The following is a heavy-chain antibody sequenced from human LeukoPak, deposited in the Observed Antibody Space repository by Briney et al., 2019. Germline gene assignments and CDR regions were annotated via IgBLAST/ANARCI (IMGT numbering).Heavy chain of an antibody. V-gene: IGHV1-69*04. Sequence: SVKVSCKASGGTFSSYAISWVRQAPGQGVEWMGRIIPILGIANYAQKFQGRVTITADKSTSTAYMELSSLRSEDTAVYYCASTGTTYAFDYWGQGTLVTVSS. CDR3: ASTGTTYAFDY. CDR2: IIPILGIA. D-gene: IGHD4-11*01. J-gene: IGHJ4*02. CDR1: GGTFSSYA.